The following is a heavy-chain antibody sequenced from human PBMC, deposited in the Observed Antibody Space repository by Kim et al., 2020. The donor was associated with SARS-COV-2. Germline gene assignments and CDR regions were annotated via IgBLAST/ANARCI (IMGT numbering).Heavy chain of an antibody. J-gene: IGHJ3*02. CDR3: ARDGDLYSSGKDAFDI. Sequence: GGSLRLSCAASGFTFSSYWMTWVRQAPGKGLEWVANIKQDGNQKYYVDSVKGRFTISSDNAKNSLYLQMNSLIAEDTAVYYCARDGDLYSSGKDAFDIWGQGTMVTVSS. CDR1: GFTFSSYW. CDR2: IKQDGNQK. D-gene: IGHD6-19*01. V-gene: IGHV3-7*01.